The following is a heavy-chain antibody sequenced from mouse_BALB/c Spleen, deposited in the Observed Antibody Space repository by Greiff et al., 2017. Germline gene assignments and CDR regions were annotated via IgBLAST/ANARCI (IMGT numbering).Heavy chain of an antibody. J-gene: IGHJ4*01. D-gene: IGHD1-1*01. CDR2: ISSGGSYT. V-gene: IGHV5-6*01. CDR3: AREGGGLLLRQGDYAMDY. CDR1: GFTFSSYG. Sequence: EVKLMESGGDLVKPGGSLKLSCAASGFTFSSYGMSWVRQTPDKRLEWVATISSGGSYTYYPDSVKGRFTISRDNAKNTLYLQMSSLKSEDTAMYYCAREGGGLLLRQGDYAMDYWGQGTSVTVSS.